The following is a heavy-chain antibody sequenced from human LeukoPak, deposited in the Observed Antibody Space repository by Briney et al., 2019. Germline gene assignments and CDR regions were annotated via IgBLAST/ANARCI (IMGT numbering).Heavy chain of an antibody. J-gene: IGHJ4*02. V-gene: IGHV4-39*01. D-gene: IGHD5-24*01. CDR2: FYSGST. CDR1: RGSISTSNYY. Sequence: PSETLSLTCTVSRGSISTSNYYWGWVRQPPGKGLQWIGSFYSGSTYYNPSLKSRVTIYVDTSKNQFSLKLSSVTAADTAVYYCARGRRDGYNLEYFDKWGQGTLVTVSS. CDR3: ARGRRDGYNLEYFDK.